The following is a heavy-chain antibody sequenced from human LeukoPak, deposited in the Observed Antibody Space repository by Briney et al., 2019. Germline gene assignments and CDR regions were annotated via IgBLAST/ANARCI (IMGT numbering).Heavy chain of an antibody. D-gene: IGHD3-3*01. CDR1: GGSISSGSYY. CDR2: IYTSGST. CDR3: ARIDFHNFYYYYTDV. J-gene: IGHJ6*03. Sequence: SQTLSLTCTVSGGSISSGSYYWSWIRQPAGKGLEWIGRIYTSGSTNYNPSLKSRVTISVDTSKNQFSLKLSSVTAADTAVYYCARIDFHNFYYYYTDVWGKGTTVTGSS. V-gene: IGHV4-61*02.